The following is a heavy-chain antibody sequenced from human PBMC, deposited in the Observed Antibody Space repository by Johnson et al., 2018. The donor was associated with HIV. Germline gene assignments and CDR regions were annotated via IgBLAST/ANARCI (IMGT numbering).Heavy chain of an antibody. D-gene: IGHD5-18*01. Sequence: QVQLVESGGNLVKPGGSLRLSCAASGFTVSSNYMSWVRQAPGKGLEWVSYISSGGSTKYYADSVKGRFTISRDNAKSTLYLLMNYLTPEDTAMYYCAVGIQLWFASEGDAFDIWGQGAMVSVSS. CDR2: ISSGGSTK. J-gene: IGHJ3*02. CDR3: AVGIQLWFASEGDAFDI. V-gene: IGHV3-11*04. CDR1: GFTVSSNY.